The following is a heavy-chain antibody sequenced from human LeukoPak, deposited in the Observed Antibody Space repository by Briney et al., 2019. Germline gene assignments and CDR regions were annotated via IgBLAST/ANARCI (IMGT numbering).Heavy chain of an antibody. CDR2: IIPIFGTA. Sequence: SVKVSCKASGGTFSSYAISWVRQAPGQGLEWMGGIIPIFGTANYAQKFQGRVTMTRDMSTSTVYMELSSLRSEDTAVYYCARYAVPAAMGVWFDYWGQGTLVTVSS. D-gene: IGHD2-2*01. J-gene: IGHJ4*02. V-gene: IGHV1-69*05. CDR1: GGTFSSYA. CDR3: ARYAVPAAMGVWFDY.